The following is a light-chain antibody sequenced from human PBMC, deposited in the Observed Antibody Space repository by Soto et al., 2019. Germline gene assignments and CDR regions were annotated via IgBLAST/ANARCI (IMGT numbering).Light chain of an antibody. CDR1: SSNIGAGYD. J-gene: IGLJ2*01. V-gene: IGLV1-40*01. CDR2: GNN. Sequence: QSVLTQPPSVSGAPGQRVTISCTGSSSNIGAGYDVHWYQQLPGTAPKLLIHGNNNRPSGVPDRFSGSKSGTSASLAITGLQAEDEADYYCQSYDSSLTAHVVFGGGTQLTVL. CDR3: QSYDSSLTAHVV.